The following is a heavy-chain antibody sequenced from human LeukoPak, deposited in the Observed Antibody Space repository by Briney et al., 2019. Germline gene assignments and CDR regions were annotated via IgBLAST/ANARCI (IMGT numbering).Heavy chain of an antibody. J-gene: IGHJ4*02. CDR2: IRYSGSA. CDR1: GGSISTYY. V-gene: IGHV4-59*08. D-gene: IGHD3-22*01. Sequence: SETLSLTCTVSGGSISTYYWSWIRQPPGKGLEWIGYIRYSGSANYNPSLRSRVTISIDTSKNQFSLKLSSVTAADTAVYHCARLVYDSRGYYSDYWGQGTLVTVSS. CDR3: ARLVYDSRGYYSDY.